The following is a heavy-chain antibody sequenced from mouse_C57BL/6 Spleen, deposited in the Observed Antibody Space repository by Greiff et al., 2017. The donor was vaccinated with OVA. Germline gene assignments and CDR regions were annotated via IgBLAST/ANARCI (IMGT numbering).Heavy chain of an antibody. D-gene: IGHD4-1*02. CDR1: GYTFTSYW. J-gene: IGHJ2*01. CDR2: IYPSDGEP. V-gene: IGHV1-52*01. Sequence: QVQLQQPGAELVRPGSSVKLSCKASGYTFTSYWMHWVSQRPLQGLEWIGKIYPSDGEPHSTQKFKNTATLTVDKATSTADMQHSSMTSEDSAVYYCARFQLGREYFDDWGQGTTLTVSS. CDR3: ARFQLGREYFDD.